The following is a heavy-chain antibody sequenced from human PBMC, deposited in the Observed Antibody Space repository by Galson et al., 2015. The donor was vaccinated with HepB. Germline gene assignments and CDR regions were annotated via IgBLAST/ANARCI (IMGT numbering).Heavy chain of an antibody. CDR3: ARASPYSSTWFPTY. J-gene: IGHJ4*02. V-gene: IGHV3-66*02. CDR2: IYSGGDT. CDR1: GFTVSSSY. Sequence: SLRLSCAASGFTVSSSYMSWFRQAAGKGLEWVSAIYSGGDTYYADSVKGRFTISRDNSKNTLYLQMNSLRTEDTAVYYCARASPYSSTWFPTYWGQGTLVTVSS. D-gene: IGHD6-13*01.